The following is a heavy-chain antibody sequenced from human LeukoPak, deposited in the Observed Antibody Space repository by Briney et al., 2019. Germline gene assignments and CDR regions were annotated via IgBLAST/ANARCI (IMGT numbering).Heavy chain of an antibody. Sequence: PSETLSLTCAVYGGSFSGYYWSWIRQPAGKGLEWIGRIYTSGSTNYNPSLKSRVTMSVDTSKNQFSLKLSSVTAADTAVYYCARDGYSSSWDPVLDYWGQGTLITVSS. CDR3: ARDGYSSSWDPVLDY. CDR2: IYTSGST. V-gene: IGHV4-4*07. CDR1: GGSFSGYY. J-gene: IGHJ4*02. D-gene: IGHD6-13*01.